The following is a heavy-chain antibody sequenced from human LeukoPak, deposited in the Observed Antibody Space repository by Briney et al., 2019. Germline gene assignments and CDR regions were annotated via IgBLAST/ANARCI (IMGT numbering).Heavy chain of an antibody. CDR2: ISTSGRNM. J-gene: IGHJ3*02. CDR3: ARDGETEWFGESRDAFDI. V-gene: IGHV3-48*03. CDR1: GFTFSNYE. Sequence: PGGSLRLSCAASGFTFSNYEMTWVRQAPGKGLEWVSYISTSGRNMYYADSVKGRFTISRDNAKNSLYLQLNSLRAEDTAVYFCARDGETEWFGESRDAFDIWGQGTMVTVSS. D-gene: IGHD3-10*01.